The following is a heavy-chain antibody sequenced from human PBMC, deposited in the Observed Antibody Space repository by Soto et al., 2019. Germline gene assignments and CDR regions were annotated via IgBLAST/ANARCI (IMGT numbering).Heavy chain of an antibody. J-gene: IGHJ3*01. CDR3: AKDRGIIVKAGDAFDV. CDR2: ISDSGDRT. V-gene: IGHV3-23*01. Sequence: SLRLSCASSGFTLSMSAVNWVRQAPGKGLEWVSYISDSGDRTYYADSVEGRFTISRDRSKNTVSLQMDSLRAEDTAVYYCAKDRGIIVKAGDAFDVWGQGTKVTVSS. D-gene: IGHD3-16*02. CDR1: GFTLSMSA.